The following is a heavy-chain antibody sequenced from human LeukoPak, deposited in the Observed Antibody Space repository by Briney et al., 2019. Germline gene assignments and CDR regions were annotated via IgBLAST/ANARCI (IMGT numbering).Heavy chain of an antibody. Sequence: SETLSLTCTVSGGSIISSDYHWGWVRQPPGKGLEWIGTISYSGNTDYNPSLRSRVTISVDTSKNQFSLKLSSVTAADTAVYYCARDLYGMDVWGQGTTVTVSS. V-gene: IGHV4-39*07. CDR3: ARDLYGMDV. CDR2: ISYSGNT. CDR1: GGSIISSDYH. J-gene: IGHJ6*02.